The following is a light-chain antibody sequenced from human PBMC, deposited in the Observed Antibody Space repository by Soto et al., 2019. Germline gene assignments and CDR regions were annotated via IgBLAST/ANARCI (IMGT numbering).Light chain of an antibody. Sequence: DIRMTQSPSAMSASVGDRVTITCRASQGISNYLVWFQQKPGKGPKRLISAASTLQSGVPSRFSGSGSGTECTLTISSLQPEDFATYYCLQHNSYPLTFGGGTKVEIK. CDR3: LQHNSYPLT. CDR1: QGISNY. V-gene: IGKV1-17*03. J-gene: IGKJ4*01. CDR2: AAS.